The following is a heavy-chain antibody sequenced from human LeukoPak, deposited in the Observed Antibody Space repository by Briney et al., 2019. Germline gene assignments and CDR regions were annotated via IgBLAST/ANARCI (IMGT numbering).Heavy chain of an antibody. J-gene: IGHJ6*02. D-gene: IGHD1-1*01. V-gene: IGHV1-18*01. Sequence: GASVKVSCKASGYTFTSYGISWVRQAPGLGLEWMGWISAYNGNTNYAQKLQGRVTMTTDTSTSTAYMELRSLRSDDTAVYYCARVEPAGTTNYYYYYGMDVWGQGTTVTVSS. CDR3: ARVEPAGTTNYYYYYGMDV. CDR1: GYTFTSYG. CDR2: ISAYNGNT.